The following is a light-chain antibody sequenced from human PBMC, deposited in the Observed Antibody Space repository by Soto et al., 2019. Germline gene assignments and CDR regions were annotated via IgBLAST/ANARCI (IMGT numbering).Light chain of an antibody. CDR3: QQYSSWPIT. J-gene: IGKJ5*01. CDR2: GAS. V-gene: IGKV3D-15*01. CDR1: QRINRD. Sequence: EIVMTQSPATLSVSPGESATLACRASQRINRDLAWYAQKPGQAPRRVIYGASTWGTGVPPRFTGSGSGTEFTLTISGLQSEDFAVYYCQQYSSWPITFGEGTRLENK.